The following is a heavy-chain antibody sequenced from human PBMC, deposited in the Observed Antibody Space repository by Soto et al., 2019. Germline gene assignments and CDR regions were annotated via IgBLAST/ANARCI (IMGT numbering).Heavy chain of an antibody. CDR3: AKPSNDYNWGAFDI. J-gene: IGHJ3*02. V-gene: IGHV3-23*01. Sequence: SLRLSCAASGFSFSHYVMNWVRQAPGKGLEWVSGISGGGVTIYYADSVKGRFTISRDNSKNTVFLQMNTLRADDTAVYYCAKPSNDYNWGAFDIWGQGTMVTVSS. CDR2: ISGGGVTI. D-gene: IGHD1-20*01. CDR1: GFSFSHYV.